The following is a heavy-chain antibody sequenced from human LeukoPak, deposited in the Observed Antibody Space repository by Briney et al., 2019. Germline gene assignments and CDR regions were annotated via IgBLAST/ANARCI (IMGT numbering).Heavy chain of an antibody. CDR1: DGSISSYY. Sequence: PETLSLTCTVSDGSISSYYWTWIRQPPGKGLEWIGYVSYTGRTNYNPSLTSRLTISVDTSQKQFSLKLRSVTAADTAVYYCARIPDISGWPFDYWGQGVLVTVAS. CDR3: ARIPDISGWPFDY. J-gene: IGHJ4*02. V-gene: IGHV4-59*12. D-gene: IGHD6-19*01. CDR2: VSYTGRT.